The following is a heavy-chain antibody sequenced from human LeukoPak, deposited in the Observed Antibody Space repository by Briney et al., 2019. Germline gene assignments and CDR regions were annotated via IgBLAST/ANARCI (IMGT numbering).Heavy chain of an antibody. V-gene: IGHV3-7*01. CDR1: GFTFSDYY. D-gene: IGHD4-23*01. J-gene: IGHJ4*02. Sequence: GGSLRLSCAASGFTFSDYYMSWIRQAPGKGLEWVANIKQDGSEKYYVDSVKGRFTISRDNAKNSLYLQMNSLRAEDTAVYYCARGDYGGKIYWGQGTLVTVSS. CDR2: IKQDGSEK. CDR3: ARGDYGGKIY.